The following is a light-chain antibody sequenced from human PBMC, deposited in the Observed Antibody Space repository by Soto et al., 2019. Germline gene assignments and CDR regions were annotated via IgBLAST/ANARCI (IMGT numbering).Light chain of an antibody. Sequence: DIQMTQSPSSLSASVGDRVTITCRASQSISSYLNWYQQKPGKAPKLLIYAASSFQSGVPSRFSGSGFETDFTLTISSLQPEDFATYYCQQSYSSPHTFGGGTKVEIK. CDR2: AAS. V-gene: IGKV1-39*01. J-gene: IGKJ4*01. CDR3: QQSYSSPHT. CDR1: QSISSY.